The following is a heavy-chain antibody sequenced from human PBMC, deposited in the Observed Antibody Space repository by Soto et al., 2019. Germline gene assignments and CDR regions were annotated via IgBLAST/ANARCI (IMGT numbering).Heavy chain of an antibody. J-gene: IGHJ4*02. CDR3: AKARAPRSVEIDY. V-gene: IGHV3-23*01. CDR2: ISGSGGST. D-gene: IGHD4-17*01. CDR1: GFTFSSYA. Sequence: VGSLRLSCAASGFTFSSYAMSWVRQAPGKGLEWVSAISGSGGSTYYADSVKGRFTISRDNSKNTLYLQMNSLRAEDTAVYYCAKARAPRSVEIDYWGQGTLVTVSS.